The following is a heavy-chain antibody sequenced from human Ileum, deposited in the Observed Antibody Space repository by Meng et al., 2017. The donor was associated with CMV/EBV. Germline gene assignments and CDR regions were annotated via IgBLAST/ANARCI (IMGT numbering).Heavy chain of an antibody. V-gene: IGHV4-4*07. J-gene: IGHJ4*02. D-gene: IGHD3-10*01. CDR1: GDSIKNYY. Sequence: QAQLQESGPRLVKPSETLSPPCTVSGDSIKNYYWTWLRQPAGKGLEWLGRIHYSGGTDDNPSLKSRVTLSIDTSKNQLSLKIYSVTAADTAVYYCARAGARGVPVDLWGQGTLVTVSS. CDR3: ARAGARGVPVDL. CDR2: IHYSGGT.